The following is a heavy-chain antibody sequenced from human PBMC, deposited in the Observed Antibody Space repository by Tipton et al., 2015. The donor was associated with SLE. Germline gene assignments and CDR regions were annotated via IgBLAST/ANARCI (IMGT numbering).Heavy chain of an antibody. J-gene: IGHJ6*02. CDR2: INHSGST. D-gene: IGHD3-3*01. V-gene: IGHV4-34*01. CDR1: GGSFSGYY. Sequence: TLSLTCAVYGGSFSGYYWSWIRQPPGKGLEWIGEINHSGSTNYNPSLKSRVTISVDTSKNRFSLKLSSVTAADTAVYYCARGALRFTFPSLGGMDVWGQGTTVTVSS. CDR3: ARGALRFTFPSLGGMDV.